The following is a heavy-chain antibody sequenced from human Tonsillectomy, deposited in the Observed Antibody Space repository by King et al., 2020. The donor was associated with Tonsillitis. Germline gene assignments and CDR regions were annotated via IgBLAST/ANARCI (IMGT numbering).Heavy chain of an antibody. Sequence: VQLVESGGGLVQPGGSLRLSCAASGFTFTTFAMSWVRQAPGKGLEWVSSISASGDSTYYADSVKGRFTISRANSKNTLFLQVNTLRAQDTAVYYCSKITDFDFRLDPWGQGTLVTVSS. J-gene: IGHJ5*02. CDR1: GFTFTTFA. CDR2: ISASGDST. V-gene: IGHV3-23*04. CDR3: SKITDFDFRLDP. D-gene: IGHD3/OR15-3a*01.